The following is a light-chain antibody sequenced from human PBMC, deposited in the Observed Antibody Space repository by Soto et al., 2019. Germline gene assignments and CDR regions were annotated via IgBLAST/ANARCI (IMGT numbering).Light chain of an antibody. CDR2: GAS. J-gene: IGKJ1*01. CDR1: QSVNNN. V-gene: IGKV3-15*01. CDR3: QQYDTWPPVT. Sequence: EMVMTQSPATLSVSPGERGTLSCRASQSVNNNLAWYQQKPGQAPRLLIYGASTRAAGIPARFSGSGSGTEFTLTISSLQSEDLAVYYCQQYDTWPPVTFGQGTKVDIK.